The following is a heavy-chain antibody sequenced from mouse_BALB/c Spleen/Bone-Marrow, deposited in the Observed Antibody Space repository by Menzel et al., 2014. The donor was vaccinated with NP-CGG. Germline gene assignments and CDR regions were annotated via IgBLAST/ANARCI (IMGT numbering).Heavy chain of an antibody. Sequence: QVQLKESGPGLVQPSQSLSITCTVSGCSLTSDGVHWVRQSPRKGLEWLGVMWSGGSTDYNAAFISRLSISKDNSRSQVFFKMSSLQTNDTAIYYCARNGYYYSMDYWGQGTSVTVSS. D-gene: IGHD2-2*01. CDR3: ARNGYYYSMDY. CDR2: MWSGGST. CDR1: GCSLTSDG. V-gene: IGHV2-2*02. J-gene: IGHJ4*01.